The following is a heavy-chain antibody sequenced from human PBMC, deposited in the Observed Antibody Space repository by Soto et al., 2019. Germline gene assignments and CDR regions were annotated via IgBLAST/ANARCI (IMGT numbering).Heavy chain of an antibody. CDR2: IIPILGIA. Sequence: QVQLVQSGAEVKKPGSSVKVSCKASGGTFSSYTISWVRQAPGQGLEWMGRIIPILGIANYAQKFQGRVTXPXDXXTSTAYMELSSLISEDTAVYYCARDLDSGSYQGYYWGQGTLVTVSS. D-gene: IGHD1-26*01. V-gene: IGHV1-69*08. CDR3: ARDLDSGSYQGYY. CDR1: GGTFSSYT. J-gene: IGHJ4*02.